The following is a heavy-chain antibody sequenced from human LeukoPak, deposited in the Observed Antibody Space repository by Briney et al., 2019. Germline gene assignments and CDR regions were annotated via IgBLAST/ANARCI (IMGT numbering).Heavy chain of an antibody. Sequence: PGGSLRLSCAASGFTFSSYAMHWVRQAPGKGLEWVAVISDDGSNKYYADSVKGRFTISRDNSKNTLYLQMNSLRAEDTAVYYCARGITYYYDSSGPPRDYWGQGTLVTVSS. CDR3: ARGITYYYDSSGPPRDY. J-gene: IGHJ4*02. D-gene: IGHD3-22*01. CDR1: GFTFSSYA. CDR2: ISDDGSNK. V-gene: IGHV3-30-3*01.